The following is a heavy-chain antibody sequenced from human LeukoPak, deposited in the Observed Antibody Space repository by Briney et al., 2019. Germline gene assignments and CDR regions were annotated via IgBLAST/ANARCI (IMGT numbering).Heavy chain of an antibody. CDR1: GVSVSRYS. D-gene: IGHD5-12*01. Sequence: SDTLSLTCTVSGVSVSRYSWSWIRQPPGKGLEWIGYLSRFGNTKYNPSLSSRVTFSVDTSKNQFSLTLTSVTVADTAFYYCARGGIRGYSAFDNLDFWGLGTHVTVSS. J-gene: IGHJ4*02. CDR2: LSRFGNT. CDR3: ARGGIRGYSAFDNLDF. V-gene: IGHV4-59*02.